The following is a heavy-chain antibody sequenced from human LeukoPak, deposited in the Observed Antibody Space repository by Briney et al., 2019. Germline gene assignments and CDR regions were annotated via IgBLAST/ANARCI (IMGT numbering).Heavy chain of an antibody. CDR3: ARQYCSSTSCYLIADY. V-gene: IGHV1-8*01. CDR2: MNPNSGNT. J-gene: IGHJ4*02. CDR1: GYTFTSYD. Sequence: ASVKVSCKASGYTFTSYDINWVRQATGQGLEWMGWMNPNSGNTGYAQKFQGRVTMTSNTSISTAYMELSSLRSEDTAEYYCARQYCSSTSCYLIADYWGQGTLVTVSS. D-gene: IGHD2-2*01.